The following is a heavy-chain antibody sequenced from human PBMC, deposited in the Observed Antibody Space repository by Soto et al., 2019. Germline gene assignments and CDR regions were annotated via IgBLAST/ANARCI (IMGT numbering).Heavy chain of an antibody. V-gene: IGHV3-23*01. CDR1: GFTFSNYA. D-gene: IGHD2-2*01. J-gene: IGHJ6*03. Sequence: PGGSLRLSCATSGFTFSNYAMNWVRQAPGKGLEWVSAISGSGGSTYYADSVKGRFTISRDNSKNTLYLQMNSLGAEDTAVYYCAKDHGRKYCSSSSCPNYYYYYMDVWGKGTTVTVSS. CDR3: AKDHGRKYCSSSSCPNYYYYYMDV. CDR2: ISGSGGST.